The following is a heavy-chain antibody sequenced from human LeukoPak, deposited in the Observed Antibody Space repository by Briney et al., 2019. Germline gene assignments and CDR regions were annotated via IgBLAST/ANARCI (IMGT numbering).Heavy chain of an antibody. Sequence: ASVKVSCKASGYTFTSYAMHWVRQAPGQRLEWMGWINAGNGNTKYSQKFQSRVTITRDTSASTAYMELSSLRSEDTAVYYCARGAWFYFEFDYWGQGTLVTVSS. J-gene: IGHJ4*02. CDR2: INAGNGNT. CDR3: ARGAWFYFEFDY. V-gene: IGHV1-3*01. D-gene: IGHD2/OR15-2a*01. CDR1: GYTFTSYA.